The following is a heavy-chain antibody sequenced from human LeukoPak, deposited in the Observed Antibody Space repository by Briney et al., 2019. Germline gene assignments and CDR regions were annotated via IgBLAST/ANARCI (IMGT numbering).Heavy chain of an antibody. CDR1: GFTFSRNC. D-gene: IGHD2/OR15-2a*01. CDR3: AKDAAKKYDDY. CDR2: ISTSSSYI. V-gene: IGHV3-21*04. J-gene: IGHJ4*02. Sequence: GGSLRLSCAASGFTFSRNCMNWVRQAPGKGLEWVSSISTSSSYIYYADSVKGRFTISRENSKNTLYLQMNSLRAEDTAVYYCAKDAAKKYDDYWGQGTLVTVSS.